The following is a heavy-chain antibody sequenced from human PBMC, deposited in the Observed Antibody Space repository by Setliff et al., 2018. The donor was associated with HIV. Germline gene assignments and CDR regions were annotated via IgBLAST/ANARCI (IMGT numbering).Heavy chain of an antibody. CDR2: IIPIFGTT. CDR1: GGTFSSYA. V-gene: IGHV1-69*13. D-gene: IGHD6-13*01. J-gene: IGHJ6*03. CDR3: ATNREQLTMTYYYYYMDV. Sequence: ASVKVSCKASGGTFSSYAISWVRRAPGQGPEWMGAIIPIFGTTKYAQRFQGGVTITADASTSTAYMELSSLRSEDTAVYYCATNREQLTMTYYYYYMDVWGKGTTVTVSS.